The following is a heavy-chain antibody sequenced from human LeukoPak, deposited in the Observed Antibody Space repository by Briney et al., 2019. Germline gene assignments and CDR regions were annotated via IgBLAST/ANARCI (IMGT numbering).Heavy chain of an antibody. V-gene: IGHV3-9*01. CDR2: ITWNSDTM. CDR1: GFPFSDYT. Sequence: GRSLRLSCAASGFPFSDYTMHWVRQTPGKGLEWVSGITWNSDTMHYADSVKGRFTISRDNAKNSLYLQMNSVRAEDTALYYCAKDSVPGLGYFYMAVRGKGTTVAVSS. D-gene: IGHD6-19*01. J-gene: IGHJ6*03. CDR3: AKDSVPGLGYFYMAV.